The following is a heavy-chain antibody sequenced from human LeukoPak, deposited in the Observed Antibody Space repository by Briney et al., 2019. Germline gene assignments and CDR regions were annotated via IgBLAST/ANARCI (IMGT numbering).Heavy chain of an antibody. CDR2: IYYSGST. V-gene: IGHV4-59*08. CDR1: GGSISSYY. J-gene: IGHJ4*02. Sequence: SETLSLTCTVSGGSISSYYWSWIRQPPGKGLEWIGYIYYSGSTNYNPSLKSRVTISVDTSKNQFSLKLSSVTAADTAVYYCARQTEAAGSDFDYWGQGTLVTVSS. CDR3: ARQTEAAGSDFDY. D-gene: IGHD6-13*01.